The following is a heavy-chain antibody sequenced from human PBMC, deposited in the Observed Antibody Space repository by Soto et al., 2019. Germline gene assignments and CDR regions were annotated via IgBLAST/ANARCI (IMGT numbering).Heavy chain of an antibody. CDR3: AREGYCSSTSCYNYYYYGMDV. CDR2: IIPIFGTA. J-gene: IGHJ6*02. D-gene: IGHD2-2*02. V-gene: IGHV1-69*06. CDR1: GGTFSSYA. Sequence: ASVKVSCKASGGTFSSYAISWVRQAPGQGLEWMGGIIPIFGTANYAQKFQGRVTITADKSTSTAYMELSSLRSEDTAVYYCAREGYCSSTSCYNYYYYGMDVWGQGTTVTVSS.